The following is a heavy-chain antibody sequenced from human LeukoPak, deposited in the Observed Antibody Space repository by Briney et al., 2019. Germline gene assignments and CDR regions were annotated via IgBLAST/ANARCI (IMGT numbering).Heavy chain of an antibody. V-gene: IGHV3-30*18. J-gene: IGHJ4*02. CDR2: ISYDGSNK. Sequence: GSLRLSCAASGFTFSSFGMHSVRQAPGKGLELGAVISYDGSNKYYADSVKGRFTISRDNSKNTLYMQMNSLRAEDTAVYYCAKEGGIAARPEDYWGQGTLVTVSS. CDR1: GFTFSSFG. CDR3: AKEGGIAARPEDY. D-gene: IGHD6-6*01.